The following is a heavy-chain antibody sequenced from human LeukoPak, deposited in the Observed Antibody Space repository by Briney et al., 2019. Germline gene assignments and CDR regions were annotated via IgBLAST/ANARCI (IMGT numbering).Heavy chain of an antibody. Sequence: GESLKISCKGSGYSFTSYWIGWVRQMPGKGLEWMGIIYPGDSDTRDSPSFQGQVPISADKSISTAYLQWSSLKASDTAMYYCARTDYDFWSGYFGYFDYWGQGTLVTVSS. CDR1: GYSFTSYW. J-gene: IGHJ4*02. CDR2: IYPGDSDT. CDR3: ARTDYDFWSGYFGYFDY. V-gene: IGHV5-51*01. D-gene: IGHD3-3*01.